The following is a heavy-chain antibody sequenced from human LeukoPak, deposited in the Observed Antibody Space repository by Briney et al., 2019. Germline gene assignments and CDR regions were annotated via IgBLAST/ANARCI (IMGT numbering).Heavy chain of an antibody. V-gene: IGHV4-59*01. J-gene: IGHJ6*02. D-gene: IGHD4-17*01. CDR1: GGSISHYY. CDR2: IYYSGTT. Sequence: PSETLSLTCTVSGGSISHYYWSWIRQSPGKGLEWIGYIYYSGTTNYNPSLKSRVTISVDTSRNQFSLQLRSVTAADTAVYYRAREDPQTTVPEGVDVWGQGTTVIVSS. CDR3: AREDPQTTVPEGVDV.